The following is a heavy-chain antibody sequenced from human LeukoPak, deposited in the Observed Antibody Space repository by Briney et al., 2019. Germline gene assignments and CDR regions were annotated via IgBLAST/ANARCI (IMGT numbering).Heavy chain of an antibody. J-gene: IGHJ3*02. D-gene: IGHD3-10*01. V-gene: IGHV3-21*01. CDR2: SSSGSSYM. CDR1: GFTFSSYS. CDR3: ARGRDYYGSGTGSLAFDI. Sequence: GSLRLSCAASGFTFSSYSMNWVRPAPGKGLEWVSSSSSGSSYMYYADSVKGRFTISRDNAKNSLYLQMNSLRAEDTAIYYCARGRDYYGSGTGSLAFDIWGQGTMVTVSS.